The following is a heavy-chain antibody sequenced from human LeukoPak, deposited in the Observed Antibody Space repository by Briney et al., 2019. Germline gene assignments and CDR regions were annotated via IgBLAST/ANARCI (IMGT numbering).Heavy chain of an antibody. J-gene: IGHJ3*02. Sequence: GGSLRLSCAASGFTFSSYWMHWVRQVPGKGLVWVSRIATDGSSTTYADYVKGRFTISRDNAENTLYLQMNSLRAEDTAVYYCARDKYGGNSYAFDIWGQGTLVTVSS. D-gene: IGHD4-23*01. CDR1: GFTFSSYW. CDR2: IATDGSST. V-gene: IGHV3-74*01. CDR3: ARDKYGGNSYAFDI.